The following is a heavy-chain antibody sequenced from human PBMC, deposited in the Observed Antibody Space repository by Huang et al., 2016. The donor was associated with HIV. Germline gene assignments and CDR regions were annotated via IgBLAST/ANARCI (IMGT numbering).Heavy chain of an antibody. CDR1: GGSISSSSYY. D-gene: IGHD2-2*01. CDR2: IYYSGST. CDR3: AGHMDCSSSSCLAGGHERGPFDM. Sequence: QLQLQESGPGLVKPSETLSLTCSVSGGSISSSSYYWGWIRQPPGKGLEWIGSIYYSGSTFYNPSLKSRVTIVVDTSKDQFSLRLSSVTAADTSVYYCAGHMDCSSSSCLAGGHERGPFDMWGQGTMVTVSS. V-gene: IGHV4-39*01. J-gene: IGHJ3*02.